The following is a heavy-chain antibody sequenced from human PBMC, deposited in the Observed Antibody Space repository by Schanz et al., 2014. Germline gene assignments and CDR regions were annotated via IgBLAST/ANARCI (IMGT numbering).Heavy chain of an antibody. J-gene: IGHJ4*02. D-gene: IGHD6-19*01. CDR1: GFTFSSYW. CDR3: AKDLAVAGDY. CDR2: IKQDGSEK. V-gene: IGHV3-7*01. Sequence: EVQLVESGGGLVQPGGSLRLSCAASGFTFSSYWMSWVRQAPGKGLEWVANIKQDGSEKYYVDSVQGRFTISRDNSKNTLYLQMNSLRAEDTAVYYCAKDLAVAGDYWGQGTLVTVSS.